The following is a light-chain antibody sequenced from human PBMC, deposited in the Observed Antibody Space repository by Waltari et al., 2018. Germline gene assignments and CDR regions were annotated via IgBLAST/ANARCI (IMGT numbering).Light chain of an antibody. J-gene: IGKJ3*01. V-gene: IGKV3-11*01. CDR3: QQRGDWSRT. Sequence: EIVLTQSTATLSSSPGERATLSCRASQSVSSNLAWYQQKPGQAPRLLIYDASNRATGIPARFSGSGSGTDFTLTISSLEPEDFAVYYCQQRGDWSRTFGPGTKVEIK. CDR2: DAS. CDR1: QSVSSN.